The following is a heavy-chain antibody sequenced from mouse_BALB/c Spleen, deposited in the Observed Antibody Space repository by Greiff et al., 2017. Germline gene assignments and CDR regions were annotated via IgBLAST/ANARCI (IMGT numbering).Heavy chain of an antibody. CDR1: GFTFTDYY. Sequence: EVHLVESGGGLVQPGGSLRLSCATSGFTFTDYYMSWVRQPPGKALEWLGFIRNKANGYTTEYSASVKGRYTISRDNSQSILYLQMNTLRAEDSATYYCARDKGYDYDEGLAYWGQGTLVTVSA. CDR3: ARDKGYDYDEGLAY. V-gene: IGHV7-3*02. D-gene: IGHD2-4*01. J-gene: IGHJ3*01. CDR2: IRNKANGYTT.